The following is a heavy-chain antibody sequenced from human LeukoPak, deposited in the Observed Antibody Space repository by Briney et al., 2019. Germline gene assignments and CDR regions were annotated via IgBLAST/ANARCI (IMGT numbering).Heavy chain of an antibody. CDR1: GFTFSSYG. CDR2: IRYDGSNK. J-gene: IGHJ4*02. CDR3: ARPESDYSKNAYLV. D-gene: IGHD4-11*01. V-gene: IGHV3-30*02. Sequence: GGSLRLSCAASGFTFSSYGMHWVRQAPGKGLEWVAFIRYDGSNKYYADSVKGRFTISRDNSKNTLYLQMNSLRAEDTAVYYCARPESDYSKNAYLVWGQGTLVTVSS.